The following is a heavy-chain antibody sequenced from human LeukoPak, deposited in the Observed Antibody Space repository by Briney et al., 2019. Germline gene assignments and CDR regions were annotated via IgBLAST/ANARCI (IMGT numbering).Heavy chain of an antibody. CDR3: ARDNVGAVAGTKIDY. Sequence: GGSLRLSCAASGFTFSNNVMSWVRQAPGKGLEWVSSISSSSSYIYYADSVKGRFTISRDNAKNSLYLQMNSLRAEDTAVYYCARDNVGAVAGTKIDYWGQGTLVTVSS. V-gene: IGHV3-21*01. J-gene: IGHJ4*02. CDR1: GFTFSNNV. D-gene: IGHD6-19*01. CDR2: ISSSSSYI.